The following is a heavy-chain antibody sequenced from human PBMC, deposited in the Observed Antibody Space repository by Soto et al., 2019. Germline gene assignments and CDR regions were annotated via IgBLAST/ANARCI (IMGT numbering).Heavy chain of an antibody. Sequence: ASVKVSCKASGYTFTGYYMHWVRQAPGQGLEWMGWINPNSGGTNYAQKFQGRVTMTRDTSISTAYMELSRLRSDDTALYYCATYSYLLDTSGYHDVWGQGLQVTVSS. CDR1: GYTFTGYY. V-gene: IGHV1-2*02. CDR2: INPNSGGT. J-gene: IGHJ4*02. CDR3: ATYSYLLDTSGYHDV. D-gene: IGHD3-22*01.